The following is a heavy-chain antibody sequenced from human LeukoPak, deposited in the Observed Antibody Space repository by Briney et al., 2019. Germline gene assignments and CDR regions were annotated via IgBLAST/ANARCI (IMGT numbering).Heavy chain of an antibody. CDR3: TKSFLTAAGVASF. CDR2: ISGRGGST. Sequence: GGSLRLSCAASGFTFSNYAMNWVRQAPGKGLEWVSGISGRGGSTYYADSVKGRFSISRDNSKSTLFLQVSSLRDEDTAVYYCTKSFLTAAGVASFWGQGTLVTVSS. J-gene: IGHJ4*02. D-gene: IGHD6-13*01. CDR1: GFTFSNYA. V-gene: IGHV3-23*01.